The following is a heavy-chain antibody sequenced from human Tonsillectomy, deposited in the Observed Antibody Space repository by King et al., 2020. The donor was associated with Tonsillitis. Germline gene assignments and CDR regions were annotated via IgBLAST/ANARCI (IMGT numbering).Heavy chain of an antibody. CDR1: GYIFTSYW. D-gene: IGHD3-9*01. V-gene: IGHV5-10-1*01. J-gene: IGHJ6*02. Sequence: VQLVESGAEVKKPGESLRISCKGSGYIFTSYWISWVRQMPGKGLEWMGRIDPGDSYTNYSPSFQGHVTISTDTSISTAYLEWSSLKASDTATYYCARRDYDTLTDNYYGLDVWGQGTTVTGSS. CDR2: IDPGDSYT. CDR3: ARRDYDTLTDNYYGLDV.